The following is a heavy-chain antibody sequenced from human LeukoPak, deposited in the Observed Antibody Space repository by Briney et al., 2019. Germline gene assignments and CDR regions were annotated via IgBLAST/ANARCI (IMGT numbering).Heavy chain of an antibody. V-gene: IGHV4-61*01. CDR1: GGSVSSISSY. D-gene: IGHD2-21*02. CDR2: IYYSGST. Sequence: SETLSLTCTVSGGSVSSISSYWSWIRQPPGEGLEWIGYIYYSGSTNYNPSLKSRVTILVDTSKNQFSLKLSSVTAADTAVYYCARLYCGGDCYLNPWGQGTLVTVSS. CDR3: ARLYCGGDCYLNP. J-gene: IGHJ5*02.